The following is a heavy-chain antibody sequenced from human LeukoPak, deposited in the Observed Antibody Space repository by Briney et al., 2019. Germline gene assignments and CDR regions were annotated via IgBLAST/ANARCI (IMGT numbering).Heavy chain of an antibody. CDR2: IYYSGST. CDR3: ARDQKWGVDYYYGMDV. CDR1: GGSISSYY. Sequence: SETLSLTCTVSGGSISSYYWSWIRQPPGKGLEWIGYIYYSGSTNYNPSLKSRVTISVDTSKNQFSLKLSSVTAADTAVYYCARDQKWGVDYYYGMDVWGQGTTVTVSS. J-gene: IGHJ6*02. V-gene: IGHV4-59*01. D-gene: IGHD3-10*01.